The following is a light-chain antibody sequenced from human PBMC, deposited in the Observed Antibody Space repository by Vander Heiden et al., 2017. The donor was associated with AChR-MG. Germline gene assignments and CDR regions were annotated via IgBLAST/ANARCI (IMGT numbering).Light chain of an antibody. V-gene: IGLV3-19*01. CDR3: NSRDSSGNHLV. J-gene: IGLJ2*01. CDR1: SLRSYY. CDR2: GKN. Sequence: SSELTQDPAVSVALGQTVRITCQGDSLRSYYASWYQQKPGPAPVLVIYGKNNRPPGIPDRFPGSSSGNTASLTITGAQAEDEADYYCNSRDSSGNHLVFGGGTKLNVL.